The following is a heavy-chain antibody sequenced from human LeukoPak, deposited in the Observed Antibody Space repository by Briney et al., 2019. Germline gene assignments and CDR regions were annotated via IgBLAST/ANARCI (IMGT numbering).Heavy chain of an antibody. D-gene: IGHD5-12*01. CDR1: GFTFSDYY. J-gene: IGHJ4*02. CDR2: ISSNGSTI. V-gene: IGHV3-11*01. CDR3: AREYSSEYYFDY. Sequence: GGSLRLSCAASGFTFSDYYMSWIRQAPGKGLEWVSYISSNGSTIYYADSVKGRFTISRDNAKNSLYLQMNSLRAEDTAVYYCAREYSSEYYFDYWGQGTLVTVSS.